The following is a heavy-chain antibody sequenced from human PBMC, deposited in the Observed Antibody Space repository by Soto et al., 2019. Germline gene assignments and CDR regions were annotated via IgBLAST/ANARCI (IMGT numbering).Heavy chain of an antibody. D-gene: IGHD3-3*01. Sequence: GGSLRLSCAASGFTFSSYAMSWVRQAPGKGLEWVSAISGSGGSTYYADSVKGRFTISRDNSKNTLYLQMNSLRAEDTAVYYCAKHSSDFWSGYYRYPILPYWGQGTLVTVSS. V-gene: IGHV3-23*01. CDR2: ISGSGGST. J-gene: IGHJ4*02. CDR1: GFTFSSYA. CDR3: AKHSSDFWSGYYRYPILPY.